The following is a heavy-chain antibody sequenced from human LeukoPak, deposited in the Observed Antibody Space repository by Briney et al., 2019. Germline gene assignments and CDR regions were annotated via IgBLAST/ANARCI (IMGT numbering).Heavy chain of an antibody. J-gene: IGHJ4*02. CDR2: ISYSCST. CDR1: GGSISGYY. CDR3: ARGDNYYESSAWFDY. D-gene: IGHD3-22*01. V-gene: IGHV4-59*01. Sequence: SETLSLTCTVSGGSISGYYCSWIRHPPRTGQDLNGYISYSCSTNYNPSLMTRVTISLDTSTTQFSLNLASVTATDTATYYCARGDNYYESSAWFDYWGQGTLVTVSS.